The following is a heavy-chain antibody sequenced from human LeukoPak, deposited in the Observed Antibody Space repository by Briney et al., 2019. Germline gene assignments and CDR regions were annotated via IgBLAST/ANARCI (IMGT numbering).Heavy chain of an antibody. CDR1: GYTFTSYD. CDR3: ERVLNYDFWSGLNY. CDR2: MNPNSGNA. V-gene: IGHV1-8*01. D-gene: IGHD3-3*01. J-gene: IGHJ4*02. Sequence: ASVKVSCKASGYTFTSYDINWVRQATGQGLEWMGWMNPNSGNAGYAQKFQGRVTMTRNTSISTAYMELSSLRSEDTAVYYCERVLNYDFWSGLNYWARGTVVTVSS.